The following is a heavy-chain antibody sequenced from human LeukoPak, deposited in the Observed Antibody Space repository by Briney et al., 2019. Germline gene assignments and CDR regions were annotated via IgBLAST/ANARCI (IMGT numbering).Heavy chain of an antibody. J-gene: IGHJ6*04. V-gene: IGHV4-31*03. D-gene: IGHD2-15*01. CDR3: ARALGYCSGGSCYKGGYYYGMDV. CDR2: IYYSGST. CDR1: GGSISSGGYY. Sequence: SQTLSLTCTVSGGSISSGGYYWSWIRQHPGKGLEWIGYIYYSGSTYCNPSLKSRVTISVDTSKNQFSLKLSSVTAADTAVYYCARALGYCSGGSCYKGGYYYGMDVWGKGTTVTVSS.